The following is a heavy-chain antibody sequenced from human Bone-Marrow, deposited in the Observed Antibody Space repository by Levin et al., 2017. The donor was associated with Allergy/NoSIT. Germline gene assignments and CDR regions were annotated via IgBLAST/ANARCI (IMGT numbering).Heavy chain of an antibody. V-gene: IGHV4-31*03. CDR2: TYYSGTT. CDR3: ARDYGTTVTSGASGLDV. CDR1: GGSISSGTYY. D-gene: IGHD4-11*01. J-gene: IGHJ6*02. Sequence: SQTLSLTCTVSGGSISSGTYYWSWIRQHPGKGLEWIGNTYYSGTTYYNPSLKSRLTISVDTSKNQFSLKLSSVTAADTAVYYCARDYGTTVTSGASGLDVWGQGTTVTVSS.